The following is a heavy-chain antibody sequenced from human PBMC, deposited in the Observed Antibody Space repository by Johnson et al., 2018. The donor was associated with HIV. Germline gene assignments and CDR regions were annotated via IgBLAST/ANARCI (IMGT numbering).Heavy chain of an antibody. V-gene: IGHV3-7*01. CDR3: ASGWGIAASDAFDI. CDR2: IKQDGSEK. Sequence: VLLVESGGGLVQPGGSLRLSCAASGFTFSSYWMSWVRQAPGKGLEWVANIKQDGSEKYYVDSVKGRFTISRDNAKNSLYLQMNSLRAEDTAVYYCASGWGIAASDAFDIWGQGTMVIVSS. J-gene: IGHJ3*02. D-gene: IGHD6-13*01. CDR1: GFTFSSYW.